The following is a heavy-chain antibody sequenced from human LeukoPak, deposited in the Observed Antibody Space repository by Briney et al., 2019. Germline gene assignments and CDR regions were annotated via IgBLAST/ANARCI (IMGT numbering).Heavy chain of an antibody. CDR3: AKVVTMVRGVIRLYYYYYMDV. V-gene: IGHV3-66*01. D-gene: IGHD3-10*01. CDR1: GFTVSSNY. J-gene: IGHJ6*03. CDR2: IYSGGST. Sequence: PGGSLRLSCAASGFTVSSNYMSWVRQAPGKGLEWVSIIYSGGSTYYADSVKGRFTISRDNSRNTLYLQMNSLRVEDTAVYYCAKVVTMVRGVIRLYYYYYMDVWGKGTTVTVSS.